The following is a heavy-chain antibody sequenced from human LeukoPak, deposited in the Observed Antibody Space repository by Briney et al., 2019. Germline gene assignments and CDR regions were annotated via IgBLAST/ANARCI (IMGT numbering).Heavy chain of an antibody. D-gene: IGHD3-22*01. J-gene: IGHJ4*02. V-gene: IGHV1-69*13. Sequence: SVKVSCKASGGTFSSYAISWVRQAPGQGLEWMGGIIPIFGTANYAQKFQGRVTITADESTSTAYMELSSLRSEDTAVYYCARDAIFRNSFYYDSSGYYQPLTYWGQGTLVTVSS. CDR2: IIPIFGTA. CDR3: ARDAIFRNSFYYDSSGYYQPLTY. CDR1: GGTFSSYA.